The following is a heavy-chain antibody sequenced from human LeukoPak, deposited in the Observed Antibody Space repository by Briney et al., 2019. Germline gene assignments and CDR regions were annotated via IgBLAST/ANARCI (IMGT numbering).Heavy chain of an antibody. Sequence: PSETLSLTCTVSGGSISSYYWSWIRQPPGKGLEWIGYIYYSGSTNYNPSLKSRVTISVDTSKNQFSLKLSSVTAADTAVYYCARSPAGPRNPQNYGMDVWGQGTTVTVSS. CDR2: IYYSGST. V-gene: IGHV4-59*08. CDR3: ARSPAGPRNPQNYGMDV. D-gene: IGHD2-2*01. CDR1: GGSISSYY. J-gene: IGHJ6*02.